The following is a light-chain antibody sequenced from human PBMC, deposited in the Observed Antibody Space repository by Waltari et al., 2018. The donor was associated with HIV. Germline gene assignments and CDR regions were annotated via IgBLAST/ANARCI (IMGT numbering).Light chain of an antibody. J-gene: IGLJ3*02. Sequence: QAGLTQPPSVSKGLRQTATLTCTGNSNNVGFQGATWLQQHQCHPPKLLSYRNNYRPSGISERFSASRSGNTASLTIFGLQPEDEADYYCSAWDSSLNVWVFGGGTKLTVL. CDR2: RNN. V-gene: IGLV10-54*01. CDR1: SNNVGFQG. CDR3: SAWDSSLNVWV.